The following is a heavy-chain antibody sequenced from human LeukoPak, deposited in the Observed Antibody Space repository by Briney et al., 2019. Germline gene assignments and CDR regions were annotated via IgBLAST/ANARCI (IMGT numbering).Heavy chain of an antibody. CDR3: ARSLTTPLYYYYYYMDV. CDR1: GGSISSYY. J-gene: IGHJ6*03. CDR2: IYYSGST. Sequence: SETLSLTCTVSGGSISSYYWSWIRQPPGKGLEWIGYIYYSGSTNYNPSPKSRVTISVDTSKNQFSLKLSSVTAADTAVYYCARSLTTPLYYYYYYMDVWGKGTTVTVSS. V-gene: IGHV4-59*01. D-gene: IGHD4/OR15-4a*01.